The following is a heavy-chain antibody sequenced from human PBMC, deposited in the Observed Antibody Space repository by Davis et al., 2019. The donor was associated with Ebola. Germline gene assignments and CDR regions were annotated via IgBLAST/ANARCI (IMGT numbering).Heavy chain of an antibody. CDR1: GGSFSGYY. Sequence: PSETLSLTCAVYGGSFSGYYWSWIRQPPGKGLEWIGEINHSGSTNYNPSLKSRVTISVDTSKNQFSLKLSSVTAADTAVYYCARGPDSGYALIDYWGQGTLVTVSS. V-gene: IGHV4-34*01. CDR2: INHSGST. CDR3: ARGPDSGYALIDY. D-gene: IGHD5-12*01. J-gene: IGHJ4*02.